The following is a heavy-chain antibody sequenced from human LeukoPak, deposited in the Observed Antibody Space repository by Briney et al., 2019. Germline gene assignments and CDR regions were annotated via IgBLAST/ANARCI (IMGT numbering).Heavy chain of an antibody. D-gene: IGHD2-21*01. CDR2: IASDGSNT. V-gene: IGHV3-30-3*01. CDR1: GFTFSTYF. Sequence: GRSLRLSCAASGFTFSTYFMHWVRQAPGKGLEWVADIASDGSNTFYVESVKGRFTISRDNSKNTLYLQMNSLRAEDTAVYFWSRERRDTILHSGAFDIWGQGTMVTVSS. CDR3: SRERRDTILHSGAFDI. J-gene: IGHJ3*02.